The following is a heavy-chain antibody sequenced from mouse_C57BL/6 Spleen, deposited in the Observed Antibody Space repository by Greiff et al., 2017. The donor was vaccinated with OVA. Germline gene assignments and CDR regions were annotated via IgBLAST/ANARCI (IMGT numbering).Heavy chain of an antibody. CDR1: GYTFTDHT. J-gene: IGHJ1*03. D-gene: IGHD2-4*01. CDR2: IYPRDGST. Sequence: EASVKISCKVSGYTFTDHTIHWMKQRPEQGLEWIGYIYPRDGSTKYNEKFKGKATLTADKSSSTAYMQLNSLTSEDSAVYFCARVDYEADWYFDVWGTGTTVTVSS. CDR3: ARVDYEADWYFDV. V-gene: IGHV1-78*01.